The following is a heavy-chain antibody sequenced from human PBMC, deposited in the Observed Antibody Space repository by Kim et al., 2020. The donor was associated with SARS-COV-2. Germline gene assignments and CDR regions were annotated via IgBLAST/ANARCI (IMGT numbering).Heavy chain of an antibody. V-gene: IGHV1-69*13. CDR2: IIPIFDAT. CDR3: ARGSCGSASWEFDHYYYH. CDR1: GGSFKSYA. J-gene: IGHJ6*03. D-gene: IGHD3-10*01. Sequence: SVKVSCKSSGGSFKSYAFTWVRQAPGRGLEWVGVIIPIFDATHYARKFQGRVTITADAPTSTAYMELRSLRSDDSAAYYCARGSCGSASWEFDHYYYH.